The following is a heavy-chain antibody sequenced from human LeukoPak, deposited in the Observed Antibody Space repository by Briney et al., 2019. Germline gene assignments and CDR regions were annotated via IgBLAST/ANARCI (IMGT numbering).Heavy chain of an antibody. D-gene: IGHD2-2*01. CDR2: IYYGGST. J-gene: IGHJ4*02. V-gene: IGHV4-39*07. Sequence: SETLSLTCTVSGGSISSSSYYWGWIRQPPGKGLEWIGSIYYGGSTYYNPSLKSRVTISVDTSKNQFSLKLSSVTAADTAVYYCARDTSAVVPADEGFDYWGQGTLVTVSS. CDR3: ARDTSAVVPADEGFDY. CDR1: GGSISSSSYY.